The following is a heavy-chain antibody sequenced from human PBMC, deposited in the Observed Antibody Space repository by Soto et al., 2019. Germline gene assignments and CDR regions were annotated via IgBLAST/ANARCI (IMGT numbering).Heavy chain of an antibody. J-gene: IGHJ4*01. CDR1: GFTFSDYY. D-gene: IGHD3-10*01. Sequence: GGSLRLSCAAPGFTFSDYYMSWIRQAPGKGLEWVSYISSSGITIYYADSVKGRFTISRDNAENSLYLQMNSLRAEDAAVYYCAREGVGSTSTWFGGFDYWGHGTLVTVSS. CDR2: ISSSGITI. CDR3: AREGVGSTSTWFGGFDY. V-gene: IGHV3-11*01.